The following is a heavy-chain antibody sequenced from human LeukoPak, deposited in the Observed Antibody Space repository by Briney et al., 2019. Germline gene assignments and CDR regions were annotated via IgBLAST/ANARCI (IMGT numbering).Heavy chain of an antibody. D-gene: IGHD1-26*01. CDR3: AREGWELLKGNAFDI. CDR2: INSAGGT. J-gene: IGHJ3*02. CDR1: GFTVSSNY. Sequence: GGSLRLSCAASGFTVSSNYMSWVRQAPGKGLEWVCVINSAGGTYYADSVRGRFTISRDNSKNTLYLQMNSLSDEDTAVYYCAREGWELLKGNAFDIWGQGTMVIVSS. V-gene: IGHV3-53*01.